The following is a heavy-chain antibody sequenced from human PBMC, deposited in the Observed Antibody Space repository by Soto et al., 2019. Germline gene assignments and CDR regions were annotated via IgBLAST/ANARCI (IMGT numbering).Heavy chain of an antibody. CDR1: GGSISSGGYS. J-gene: IGHJ4*02. Sequence: QLQLQESGSGLVKPSQTLSLTCAVSGGSISSGGYSWSWLRQPPGKGLEWIGYIYHSGSTYYNPSLKSRVTISVDRSKNQFSLKLSSVTAADTALYYCAAGGGLPRYYWGQGTLVTVSS. D-gene: IGHD5-12*01. CDR2: IYHSGST. CDR3: AAGGGLPRYY. V-gene: IGHV4-30-2*01.